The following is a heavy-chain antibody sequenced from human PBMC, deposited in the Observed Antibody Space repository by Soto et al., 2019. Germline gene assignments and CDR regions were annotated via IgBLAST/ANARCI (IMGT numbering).Heavy chain of an antibody. CDR2: IWYDGSNK. CDR1: GFTFSSYG. D-gene: IGHD1-26*01. Sequence: GGSLRLSCAASGFTFSSYGMHWVRQAPGKGLEWVAVIWYDGSNKYYADSVKGRFTISRDNSKNTLYLQMNSLRAEDTAVYYCARDSEWVKHLFDYWGQGTLVTVSS. CDR3: ARDSEWVKHLFDY. J-gene: IGHJ4*02. V-gene: IGHV3-33*01.